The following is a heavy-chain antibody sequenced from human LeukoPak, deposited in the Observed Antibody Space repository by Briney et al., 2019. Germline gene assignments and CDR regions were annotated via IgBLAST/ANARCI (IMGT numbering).Heavy chain of an antibody. CDR1: GGSISSYY. CDR2: ISWNSGSI. J-gene: IGHJ6*02. CDR3: AKDMIPHYGSGRYNYYYYGMDV. Sequence: LSLTCTVSGGSISSYYWSWIRQPPGKGLEWVSGISWNSGSIGYADSVKGRFTISRDNAKNSLYLQMNSLRAEDTALYYCAKDMIPHYGSGRYNYYYYGMDVWGQGTTVTVSS. D-gene: IGHD3-10*01. V-gene: IGHV3-9*01.